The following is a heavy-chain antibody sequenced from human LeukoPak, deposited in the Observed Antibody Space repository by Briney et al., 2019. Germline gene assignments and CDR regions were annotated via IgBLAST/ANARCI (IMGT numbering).Heavy chain of an antibody. J-gene: IGHJ4*02. D-gene: IGHD1-26*01. CDR2: IYHSGTT. Sequence: SETLSLTCTVSGYSISSGYYWGWIRQPPGKGLEWIGGIYHSGTTYYNPSLQSRVTISIETSKNQISLRLNSVTAADTAMYYCAKSGGYGLIDYWGQGTLVTVSS. V-gene: IGHV4-38-2*02. CDR3: AKSGGYGLIDY. CDR1: GYSISSGYY.